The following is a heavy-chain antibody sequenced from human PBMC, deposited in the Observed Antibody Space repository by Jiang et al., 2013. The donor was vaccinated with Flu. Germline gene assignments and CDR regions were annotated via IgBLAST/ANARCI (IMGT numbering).Heavy chain of an antibody. J-gene: IGHJ4*02. CDR1: DGSISSSVW. CDR3: ARETSHTGYYHDTSGYQAYFDY. V-gene: IGHV4-4*02. Sequence: GLVKPSGTLSLTCAVSDGSISSSVWWSWVRQPPGKGLEWIGEISLSGNTNYSPSLSSRVTISIDKSKNQFSLKLNSVTAADTAVYYCARETSHTGYYHDTSGYQAYFDYWGQGTLVTVSS. D-gene: IGHD3-22*01. CDR2: ISLSGNT.